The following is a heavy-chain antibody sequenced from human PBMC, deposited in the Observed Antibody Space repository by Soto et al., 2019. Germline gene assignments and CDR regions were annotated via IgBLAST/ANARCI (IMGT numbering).Heavy chain of an antibody. J-gene: IGHJ6*02. V-gene: IGHV5-10-1*01. CDR2: IDPSDSYT. Sequence: GESLKISCQVSGYTFTIYWIGWVRQMPGKGLEWMGRIDPSDSYTNYSPSFQGHVTISADKSISTAYLQWSSLKASDTAMYYCARDGSNLGYCSSTSCLGRWMDVWGQGTTVTVSS. D-gene: IGHD2-2*01. CDR3: ARDGSNLGYCSSTSCLGRWMDV. CDR1: GYTFTIYW.